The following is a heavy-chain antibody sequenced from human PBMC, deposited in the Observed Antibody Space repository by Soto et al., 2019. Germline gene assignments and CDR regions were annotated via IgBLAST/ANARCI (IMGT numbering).Heavy chain of an antibody. CDR3: ARDGGVAATLANYFDY. CDR2: MSRSSRYI. V-gene: IGHV3-21*01. Sequence: LRLSCAASGFTFNSYSMNWVRQAPGKGLEWVSSMSRSSRYIYYADSVKGRFTISRDNARNSVYLQMNSLRAEDTAVYYCARDGGVAATLANYFDYWGQGXLVTI. CDR1: GFTFNSYS. J-gene: IGHJ4*02. D-gene: IGHD2-15*01.